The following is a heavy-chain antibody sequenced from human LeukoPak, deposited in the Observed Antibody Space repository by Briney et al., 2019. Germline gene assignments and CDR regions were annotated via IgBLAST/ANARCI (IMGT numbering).Heavy chain of an antibody. J-gene: IGHJ5*02. V-gene: IGHV4-61*08. CDR1: GGSFSSGDYC. CDR2: IYYSGST. D-gene: IGHD3-22*01. Sequence: SETLSLTCTVSGGSFSSGDYCWSWIRQPPGKGLEWIGCIYYSGSTNYNPSLKSRVTVSVDTSKNQFSLRLSSVTAADTAVYYCARVRRNDYYDSSGYYYRWFDPWGQGTLVTVSS. CDR3: ARVRRNDYYDSSGYYYRWFDP.